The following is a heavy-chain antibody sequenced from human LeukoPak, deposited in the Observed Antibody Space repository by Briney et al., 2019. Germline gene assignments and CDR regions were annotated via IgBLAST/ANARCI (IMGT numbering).Heavy chain of an antibody. D-gene: IGHD4-17*01. CDR3: GKGRHEYGDPQVYIDL. CDR1: GFTFDDYA. Sequence: GQSLRPSSSAYGFTFDDYAMHWVRQAPENGREWVSAIHCFSDSIGYADSVKDRFTISRDNARIPLYLQMNRLRADDTALYYSGKGRHEYGDPQVYIDLRGRGTLVTVSS. J-gene: IGHJ2*01. CDR2: IHCFSDSI. V-gene: IGHV3-9*01.